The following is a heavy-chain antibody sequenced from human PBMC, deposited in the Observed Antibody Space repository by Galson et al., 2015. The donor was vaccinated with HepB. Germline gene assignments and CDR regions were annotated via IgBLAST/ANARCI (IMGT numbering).Heavy chain of an antibody. V-gene: IGHV3-30*02. CDR3: AKDYGDYGYYYYGMDV. Sequence: SLRLSCAASGFTFSSYGMHWVRQAPGKGLEWVAFIRYDGSNKYYADSVKGRFTISRDNSKNTLYLQMNNLRAEDTAVYYCAKDYGDYGYYYYGMDVWGQGTTVTVSS. CDR1: GFTFSSYG. J-gene: IGHJ6*02. CDR2: IRYDGSNK. D-gene: IGHD4-17*01.